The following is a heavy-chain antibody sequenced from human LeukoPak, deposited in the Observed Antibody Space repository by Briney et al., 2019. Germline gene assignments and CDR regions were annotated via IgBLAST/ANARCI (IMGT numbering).Heavy chain of an antibody. CDR2: ISSSGRYT. Sequence: GGSLRLSCAVSGFTFSNYGMSWVRQAPGKGLEWVSAISSSGRYTSYADSVKGRFTISRDNSKNTLYLQMNSLRAEDTAVYYCAKLAITMVRGVIISPNYYFDYWGQGTLVTVSS. J-gene: IGHJ4*02. V-gene: IGHV3-23*01. D-gene: IGHD3-10*01. CDR1: GFTFSNYG. CDR3: AKLAITMVRGVIISPNYYFDY.